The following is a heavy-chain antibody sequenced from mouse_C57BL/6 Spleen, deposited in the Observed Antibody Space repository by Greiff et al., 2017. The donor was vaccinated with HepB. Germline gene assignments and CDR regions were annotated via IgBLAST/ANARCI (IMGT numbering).Heavy chain of an antibody. J-gene: IGHJ3*01. Sequence: VQLQQSGPELVKPGASVKISCKASGYAFSSSWMNWVKQRPGKGLEWIGRIYPGDGDTNYNGKFKGKATLTADKSSSTAYMQLSSLTSEDSAVYFCASAIYYDYDGGFAYWGQGTLVTVSA. V-gene: IGHV1-82*01. CDR2: IYPGDGDT. CDR3: ASAIYYDYDGGFAY. CDR1: GYAFSSSW. D-gene: IGHD2-4*01.